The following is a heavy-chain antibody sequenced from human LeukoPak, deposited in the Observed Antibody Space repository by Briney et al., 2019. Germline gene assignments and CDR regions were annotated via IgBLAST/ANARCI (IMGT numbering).Heavy chain of an antibody. CDR2: INSDGSST. Sequence: GGSLRLSCAASGFTFSSYAMSWVRQAPGKGLVWVSRINSDGSSTSYADSVKGRFTISRDNAKNTLYLQMNSLRAEDTAVYYCATSTMVRGVPWRAFDIWGQGTMVTVSS. D-gene: IGHD3-10*01. CDR3: ATSTMVRGVPWRAFDI. CDR1: GFTFSSYA. J-gene: IGHJ3*02. V-gene: IGHV3-74*01.